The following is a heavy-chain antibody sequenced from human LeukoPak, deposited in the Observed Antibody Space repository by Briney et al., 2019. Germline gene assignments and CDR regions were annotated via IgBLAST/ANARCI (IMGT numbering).Heavy chain of an antibody. CDR1: GYTFTSYG. Sequence: ASVKVSCKASGYTFTSYGISWVRQAPGQGLEWMGWISAYNGNTNYAQKLQGRVTMTTDPSTSTAYMELRRLRSDDTAVYYCARDGDPGSHTIFGVVIRISSGMDVWGQGTTVTVSS. CDR2: ISAYNGNT. J-gene: IGHJ6*02. V-gene: IGHV1-18*01. D-gene: IGHD3-3*01. CDR3: ARDGDPGSHTIFGVVIRISSGMDV.